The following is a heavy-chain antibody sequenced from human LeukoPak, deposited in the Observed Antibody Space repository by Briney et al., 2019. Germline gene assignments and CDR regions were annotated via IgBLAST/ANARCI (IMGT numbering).Heavy chain of an antibody. CDR3: ARRREMAKRSLDY. V-gene: IGHV3-11*01. J-gene: IGHJ4*02. D-gene: IGHD5-24*01. Sequence: GGSLRLSCAASGFTFSDYYMNWVRQAPGKGLEWVSYISSGDSTKYYADSVKGRFTISRDNAKNSLYLQMNSLRAEDTAVYYCARRREMAKRSLDYWGQGTLVIVSS. CDR1: GFTFSDYY. CDR2: ISSGDSTK.